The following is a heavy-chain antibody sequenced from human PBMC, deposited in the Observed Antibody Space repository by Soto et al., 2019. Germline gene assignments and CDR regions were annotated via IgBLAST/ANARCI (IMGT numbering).Heavy chain of an antibody. CDR3: ARDGRDCSGGSCYSRVDPYYYYYGMDV. D-gene: IGHD2-15*01. V-gene: IGHV1-2*04. CDR1: GYTFTGYY. CDR2: INPNSGGT. Sequence: ASVKVSCKASGYTFTGYYMHWLRQAPGQGLEWMGWINPNSGGTNYAQKFQGWVTMTRDTSISTAYMELSRLRSDDTAVYYCARDGRDCSGGSCYSRVDPYYYYYGMDVWGQGTTVTVSS. J-gene: IGHJ6*02.